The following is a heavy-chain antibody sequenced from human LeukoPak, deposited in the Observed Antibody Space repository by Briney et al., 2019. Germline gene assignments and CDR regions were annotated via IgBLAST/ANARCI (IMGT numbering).Heavy chain of an antibody. CDR3: ARVLMVRGVMFDP. D-gene: IGHD3-10*01. CDR2: ISSSSYI. Sequence: GGSLRLSCAASGFTFSSYSMNWVRQAPGKGLEWVSSISSSSYIYYADSVKGRFTISRDNAKNSLYLQMNSLRAEDTAVYYCARVLMVRGVMFDPWGQGTLVTVSS. V-gene: IGHV3-21*01. CDR1: GFTFSSYS. J-gene: IGHJ5*02.